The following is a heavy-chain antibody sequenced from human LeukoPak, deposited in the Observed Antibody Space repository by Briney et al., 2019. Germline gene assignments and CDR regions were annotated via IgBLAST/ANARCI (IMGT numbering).Heavy chain of an antibody. CDR2: IDSDGIST. D-gene: IGHD6-19*01. V-gene: IGHV3-74*03. Sequence: GSLRLSCAVSGFTFSTYWMHWVRQPPGKGLVWVSRIDSDGISTTYADSVKGRFTISRDNARNTLYLQMNSLRADDSAVYYCARVGAYSSGPTDYWGQGTLVTVSS. CDR3: ARVGAYSSGPTDY. J-gene: IGHJ4*02. CDR1: GFTFSTYW.